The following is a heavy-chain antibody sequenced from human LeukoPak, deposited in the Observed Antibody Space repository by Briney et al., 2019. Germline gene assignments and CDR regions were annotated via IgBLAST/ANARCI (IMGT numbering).Heavy chain of an antibody. CDR2: IYHSGST. Sequence: IPSETLSLTCTVSGYSISSGYYWGWIRQPPGKGLEWIGSIYHSGSTYYNPSLKSRVTISVDTSKNQFSLKLSSVTAADTAVYYCARERRELRFLEWSDFDYWGQGTLVTVSS. CDR1: GYSISSGYY. D-gene: IGHD3-3*01. J-gene: IGHJ4*02. V-gene: IGHV4-38-2*02. CDR3: ARERRELRFLEWSDFDY.